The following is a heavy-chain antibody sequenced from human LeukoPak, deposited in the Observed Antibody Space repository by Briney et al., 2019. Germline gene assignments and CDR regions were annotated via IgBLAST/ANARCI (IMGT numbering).Heavy chain of an antibody. CDR1: GLTFSTYY. Sequence: PGRSLRLSCAASGLTFSTYYMHWVRQAPGKGLEWVAVISSDGSNEYYADSVKGRFTVSRDNSKNTLFLQMNNLRLEDTAVYYCSTGGSSGWSDFWGQGTLVTVSS. CDR2: ISSDGSNE. J-gene: IGHJ4*02. D-gene: IGHD6-19*01. V-gene: IGHV3-30-3*01. CDR3: STGGSSGWSDF.